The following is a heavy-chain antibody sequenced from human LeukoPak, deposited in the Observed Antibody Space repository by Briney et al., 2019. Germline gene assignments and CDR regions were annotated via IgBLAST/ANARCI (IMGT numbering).Heavy chain of an antibody. CDR1: GYTFTGYY. V-gene: IGHV1-2*02. Sequence: ASVKVSCKASGYTFTGYYMHWVRQAPGQGLEWMRWINPNSGGTNYAQKFQGRVTMTRDTSISTAYMELSRLRSDDTAVYYCARELLWFGELLQGNWFDPWGQGTLVTVSS. D-gene: IGHD3-10*01. J-gene: IGHJ5*02. CDR3: ARELLWFGELLQGNWFDP. CDR2: INPNSGGT.